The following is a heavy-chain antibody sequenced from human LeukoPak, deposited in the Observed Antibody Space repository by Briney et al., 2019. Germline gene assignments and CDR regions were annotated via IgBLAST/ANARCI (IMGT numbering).Heavy chain of an antibody. V-gene: IGHV3-30-3*01. Sequence: QAGGSLRLSCAASGFTFSSYAMHWVRQAPGKGLEWVAVISYDGSNKYYADSVKGRFTISRDNARNELYLHMNSLRAEDTAVYYCARRLDSWGQGTLVTVSS. CDR3: ARRLDS. CDR2: ISYDGSNK. J-gene: IGHJ4*02. CDR1: GFTFSSYA.